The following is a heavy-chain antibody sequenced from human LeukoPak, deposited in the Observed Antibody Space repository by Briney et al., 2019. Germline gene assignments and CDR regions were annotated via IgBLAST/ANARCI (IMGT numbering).Heavy chain of an antibody. J-gene: IGHJ4*02. CDR3: AKSSTYYYDSSGYDY. D-gene: IGHD3-22*01. V-gene: IGHV3-74*01. CDR2: INSDGSIT. CDR1: GFSFSSHW. Sequence: GGSLRLSCAASGFSFSSHWMHWVRQAPGKGLVWVSRINSDGSITSNADSVKGRFTISRDNAKNTLFLQMNSLRAEDTAVYYCAKSSTYYYDSSGYDYWGQGTLVTVSS.